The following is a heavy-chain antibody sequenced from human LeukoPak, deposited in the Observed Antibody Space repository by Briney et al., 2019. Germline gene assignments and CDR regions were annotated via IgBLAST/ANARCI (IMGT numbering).Heavy chain of an antibody. CDR1: GFTFINYW. D-gene: IGHD2-15*01. CDR3: ARVQGCSGGTCYFHH. V-gene: IGHV3-74*01. J-gene: IGHJ4*02. Sequence: PGGSLRLSCAASGFTFINYWMVWVRHAPGKGLLWVSRINSEGSSTTYADSVKGRFTISRDNAKNTVYLQMNSLRAEDTGVYYCARVQGCSGGTCYFHHWGQGTLVTVSS. CDR2: INSEGSST.